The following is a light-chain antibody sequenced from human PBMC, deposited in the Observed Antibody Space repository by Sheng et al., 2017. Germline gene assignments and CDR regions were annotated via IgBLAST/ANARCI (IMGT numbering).Light chain of an antibody. CDR2: GAS. CDR3: QHYGSSPRWT. CDR1: QSVNSNY. V-gene: IGKV3-20*01. J-gene: IGKJ1*01. Sequence: EIVLTQSPVTLSLSPGERATLSCRASQSVNSNYLAWYQQKPGQAPRLLIYGASSRATGIPDRFSGSGSGTDFTLTISGLEPEDFAVYYCQHYGSSPRWTFGQGTNVEIK.